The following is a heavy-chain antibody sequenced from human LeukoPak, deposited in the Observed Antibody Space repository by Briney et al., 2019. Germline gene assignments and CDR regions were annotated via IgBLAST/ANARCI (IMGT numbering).Heavy chain of an antibody. D-gene: IGHD6-19*01. CDR1: GFTFNSYG. J-gene: IGHJ4*02. V-gene: IGHV3-33*01. Sequence: PGRSLRLSCAASGFTFNSYGMHWVRQAPGKGLEWVTVIWYDGSNKYYADSVKGRFTISRDNSKNTLYLQMNSLRAEDTAVYYCARVRAPGIVVAGTYFDYWGQGTLVTVSS. CDR2: IWYDGSNK. CDR3: ARVRAPGIVVAGTYFDY.